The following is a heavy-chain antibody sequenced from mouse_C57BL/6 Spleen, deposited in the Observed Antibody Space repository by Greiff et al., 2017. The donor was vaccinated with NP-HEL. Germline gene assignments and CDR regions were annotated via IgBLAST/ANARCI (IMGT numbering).Heavy chain of an antibody. CDR1: GFTFSDAW. Sequence: EVKVEESGGGLVQPGGSMKLSCAASGFTFSDAWMDWVRQSPEKGLEWVAEIRNKANNHATYYAESVKGRFTISRDDSKSSVYLQMNSLRAEDTGIYYCTRGTTVVAFDYWGQGTTLTVSS. D-gene: IGHD1-1*01. V-gene: IGHV6-6*01. J-gene: IGHJ2*01. CDR2: IRNKANNHAT. CDR3: TRGTTVVAFDY.